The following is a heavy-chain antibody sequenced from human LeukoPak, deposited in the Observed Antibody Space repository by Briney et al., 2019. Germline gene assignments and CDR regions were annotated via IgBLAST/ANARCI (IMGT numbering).Heavy chain of an antibody. CDR3: ARSRGVIAAAGRYFDY. D-gene: IGHD6-13*01. CDR1: GYSFISYW. Sequence: GESLRISCKGSGYSFISYWISWLRQMPGKGLEWMGRIDPSDSYTKYSPSFQGHVTISADKSINTAYLQWSSLKASDTAMYYCARSRGVIAAAGRYFDYWGQGTLVTVSS. CDR2: IDPSDSYT. J-gene: IGHJ4*02. V-gene: IGHV5-10-1*01.